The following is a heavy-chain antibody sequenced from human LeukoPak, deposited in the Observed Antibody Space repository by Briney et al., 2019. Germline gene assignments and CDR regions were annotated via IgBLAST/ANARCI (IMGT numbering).Heavy chain of an antibody. CDR1: GFTFSSYA. CDR2: ISYDGSNK. D-gene: IGHD5-18*01. V-gene: IGHV3-30*04. Sequence: GGSLRLSCAASGFTFSSYAMHWVRQAPGKGLEWVAVISYDGSNKYYADSVKGRFTISRDNSKNSLYLQMNSLRAEDTAVYYCASSVDTAMGYFDYWGQGTLVTVSS. J-gene: IGHJ4*02. CDR3: ASSVDTAMGYFDY.